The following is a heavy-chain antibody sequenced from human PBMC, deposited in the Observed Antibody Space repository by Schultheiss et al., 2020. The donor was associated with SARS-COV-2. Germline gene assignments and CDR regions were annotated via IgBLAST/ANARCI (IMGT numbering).Heavy chain of an antibody. J-gene: IGHJ4*02. Sequence: SQTLSLTCAVSGGSISSGGYSWSWVRQSPGKGLEWIGEINHSGSTYYNPSLKSRVTISVDTSKNQFSLKLSSVTAADTAVYYCARDHYMSQQLGYWGQGTLVTVSS. CDR2: INHSGST. D-gene: IGHD6-13*01. CDR1: GGSISSGGYS. V-gene: IGHV4-30-2*06. CDR3: ARDHYMSQQLGY.